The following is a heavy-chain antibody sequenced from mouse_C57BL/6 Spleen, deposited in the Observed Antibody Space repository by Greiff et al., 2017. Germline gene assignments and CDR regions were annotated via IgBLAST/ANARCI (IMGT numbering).Heavy chain of an antibody. Sequence: VQLQQSGPELVKPGASVKMSCKASGYTFTDYNMHWVKQSHGKSLEWIGYINPNNGGTSYNQKFKGKATLTVNKSSSTAYMELRSLTSEDSAVYYCARCWLLSYYFDYWGQGTTLTVSS. V-gene: IGHV1-22*01. CDR1: GYTFTDYN. D-gene: IGHD2-3*01. J-gene: IGHJ2*01. CDR2: INPNNGGT. CDR3: ARCWLLSYYFDY.